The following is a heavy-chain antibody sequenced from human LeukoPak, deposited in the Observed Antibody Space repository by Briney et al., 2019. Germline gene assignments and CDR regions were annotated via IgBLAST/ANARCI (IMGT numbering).Heavy chain of an antibody. V-gene: IGHV4-39*02. Sequence: SETLSLTCTVSGASISSGNHYWSWIRQPPGKGLEWIGEINHRGSTNYNPSLKSRVTISVDTSKNHFSLELSSVTAADTAVYYCARVGYCGGDCYPFDYWGQGTLITISS. CDR3: ARVGYCGGDCYPFDY. J-gene: IGHJ4*02. CDR2: INHRGST. D-gene: IGHD2-21*02. CDR1: GASISSGNHY.